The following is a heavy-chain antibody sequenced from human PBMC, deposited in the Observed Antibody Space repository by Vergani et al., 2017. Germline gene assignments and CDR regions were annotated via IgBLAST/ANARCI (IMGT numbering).Heavy chain of an antibody. V-gene: IGHV3-13*01. Sequence: EVQLVESGGGLVQPGGSLRLSCAASGFTFSSYDMHWVRQATGKGLEWVSAIGTAGDTYSPGSVKGRFTISRDNAKNSLYLQMNSLRADDTAVYDCANHLGVPDYYYYGMDVWGQGTTVTVSS. CDR3: ANHLGVPDYYYYGMDV. J-gene: IGHJ6*02. CDR1: GFTFSSYD. D-gene: IGHD4/OR15-4a*01. CDR2: IGTAGDT.